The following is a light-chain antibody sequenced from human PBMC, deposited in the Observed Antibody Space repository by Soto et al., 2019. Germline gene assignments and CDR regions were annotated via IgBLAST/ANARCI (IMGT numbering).Light chain of an antibody. CDR2: AAS. V-gene: IGKV1-39*01. CDR3: QQSFDMSPT. J-gene: IGKJ3*01. CDR1: QSISRS. Sequence: DIQMTQSPSSLSASVGDRITITCRASQSISRSLNWYQVKPGKAPHLLIYAASSLQREVPSRFSGSGSGTDFTLTISSLQPEDFATYYCQQSFDMSPTFGPGTKVDIK.